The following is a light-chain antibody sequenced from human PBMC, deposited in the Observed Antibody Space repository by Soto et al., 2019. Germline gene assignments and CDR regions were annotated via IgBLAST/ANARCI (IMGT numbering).Light chain of an antibody. CDR3: QQYGSSPTWT. CDR2: GAS. J-gene: IGKJ1*01. CDR1: QTVTNDY. V-gene: IGKV3-20*01. Sequence: EVVLTQSPGTLSLSPVERVTLSCRASQTVTNDYLAWYQQKDGQAPRLLIYGASTRASGIPDRFSGSGSGTDFTLTISRLEPEDSAVYYCQQYGSSPTWTFGQGTKVDI.